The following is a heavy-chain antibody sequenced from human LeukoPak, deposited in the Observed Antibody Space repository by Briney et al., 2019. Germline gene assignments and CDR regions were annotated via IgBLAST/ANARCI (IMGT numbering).Heavy chain of an antibody. D-gene: IGHD3-22*01. CDR2: IYYSGSS. J-gene: IGHJ6*02. V-gene: IGHV4-39*07. CDR3: AREQRYYDSSGYRYHYYGLDV. CDR1: GGSISSSSYY. Sequence: SETLSLTCTVSGGSISSSSYYWDWIRQPPGKGLEWIAGIYYSGSSYYNPSLNSRVTISVDTSRNQFSLKLSSVTAADTGVYYCAREQRYYDSSGYRYHYYGLDVWGRGTTVTVSS.